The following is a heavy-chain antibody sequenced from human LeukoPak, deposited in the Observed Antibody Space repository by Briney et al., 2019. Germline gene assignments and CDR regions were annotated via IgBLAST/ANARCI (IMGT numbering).Heavy chain of an antibody. J-gene: IGHJ4*02. CDR2: INPSSGGT. CDR3: AGHKDPRPIDY. Sequence: ASVKVSCKASGYTFIAYYMHWVRQAPGQGLEWMGWINPSSGGTNYAQKFQGRVTMTRDTSISTAYMELSELRSDDTAVYYCAGHKDPRPIDYWGQGTLITVSS. V-gene: IGHV1-2*02. CDR1: GYTFIAYY.